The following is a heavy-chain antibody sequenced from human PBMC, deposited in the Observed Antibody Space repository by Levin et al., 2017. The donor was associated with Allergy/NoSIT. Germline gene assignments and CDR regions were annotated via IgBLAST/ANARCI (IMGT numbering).Heavy chain of an antibody. J-gene: IGHJ4*02. D-gene: IGHD3-10*01. Sequence: GGSLRLSCAASGFTVSNNYMTWVRQAPGKGLEWVSLIYSRGNTQYADSVKGRFTISRDNSKNTLYLQMNSLRAEDTAVYYCAGKTETNLDPGDFWGQGTLVTVSS. CDR1: GFTVSNNY. CDR3: AGKTETNLDPGDF. V-gene: IGHV3-66*01. CDR2: IYSRGNT.